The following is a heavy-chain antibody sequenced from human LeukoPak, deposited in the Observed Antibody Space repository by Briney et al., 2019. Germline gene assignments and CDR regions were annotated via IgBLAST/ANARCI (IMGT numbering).Heavy chain of an antibody. D-gene: IGHD4/OR15-4a*01. J-gene: IGHJ5*02. CDR1: GDSITIGAFY. Sequence: PSETLSLTCNVSGDSITIGAFYWAWIRQSPGKGLEWIGNVYYSGSTQYNPSLRGRVSISMDKTKNQFSLNLNSVSVTDTAIYYCAKRDYAAGFDPWGQGTLVTVSS. CDR2: VYYSGST. V-gene: IGHV4-39*01. CDR3: AKRDYAAGFDP.